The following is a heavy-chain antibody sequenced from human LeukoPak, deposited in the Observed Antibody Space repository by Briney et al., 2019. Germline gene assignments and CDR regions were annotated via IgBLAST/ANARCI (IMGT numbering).Heavy chain of an antibody. CDR3: ARQSESSGWYVGYYFDY. CDR2: IYYSGST. Sequence: PSETLSLTCTVSGGSISSSSYYWGWLRQPPGKGLEWIGSIYYSGSTYYNPSLKSRVTISVDTSKNQFSLKLSSVTAADTAVYYCARQSESSGWYVGYYFDYWSQGTLVTVSS. J-gene: IGHJ4*02. CDR1: GGSISSSSYY. D-gene: IGHD6-19*01. V-gene: IGHV4-39*01.